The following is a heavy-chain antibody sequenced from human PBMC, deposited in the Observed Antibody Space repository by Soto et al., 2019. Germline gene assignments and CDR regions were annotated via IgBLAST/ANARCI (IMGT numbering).Heavy chain of an antibody. CDR1: GFTFSSYA. CDR3: AKANEYYYDSSGYYSDY. CDR2: ISGSGGST. V-gene: IGHV3-23*01. J-gene: IGHJ4*02. D-gene: IGHD3-22*01. Sequence: GGSLRLSCAASGFTFSSYAMSWVRQAPGKGLEWISAISGSGGSTYYADSVKGRFTISRDNSKNTLYLQMNSLRAEDTAVYYCAKANEYYYDSSGYYSDYWGQGTLVTVSS.